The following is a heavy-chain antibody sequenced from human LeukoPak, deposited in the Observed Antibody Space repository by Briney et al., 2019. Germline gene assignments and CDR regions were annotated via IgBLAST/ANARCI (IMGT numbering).Heavy chain of an antibody. V-gene: IGHV4-38-2*02. CDR1: GYSISSGYY. CDR3: ARERGYFDTRDY. CDR2: IFHSGST. J-gene: IGHJ4*02. Sequence: SETLSLTCTVSGYSISSGYYWGWIRQPPGKGLEWIGSIFHSGSTYYNPSLKSRVTISVDTSKNQFSLKLSSVTAADTAVYYCARERGYFDTRDYWGQGTLVTVSS. D-gene: IGHD3-9*01.